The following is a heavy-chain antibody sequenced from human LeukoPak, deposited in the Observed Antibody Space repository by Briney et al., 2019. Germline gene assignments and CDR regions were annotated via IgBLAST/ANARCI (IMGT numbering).Heavy chain of an antibody. D-gene: IGHD3-3*01. V-gene: IGHV4-39*01. CDR1: GGSISSSSYY. J-gene: IGHJ4*02. Sequence: SETLSLTCTVSGGSISSSSYYWGWIRQPPGKGLEWIGSIYYSGSTYYNPSLKSRVTISVDTSKNQFSLKLSSVTAADTAVYYCVGSCAVGPLFGVDYDSCDYWGQGTLVTVSS. CDR2: IYYSGST. CDR3: VGSCAVGPLFGVDYDSCDY.